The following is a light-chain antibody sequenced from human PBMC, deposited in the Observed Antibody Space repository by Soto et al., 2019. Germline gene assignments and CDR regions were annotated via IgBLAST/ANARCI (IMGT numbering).Light chain of an antibody. CDR3: QEYDNWPRT. Sequence: EVGITKSPSTLSVTPGERVTLSCRASQNVRTNFAWYQQKPGQAPRLLIYGASTRATGIPDRFSASGSGTEFTFTISSLQSEDFAVYYCQEYDNWPRTFGEGTKVDIK. CDR2: GAS. J-gene: IGKJ1*01. V-gene: IGKV3-15*01. CDR1: QNVRTN.